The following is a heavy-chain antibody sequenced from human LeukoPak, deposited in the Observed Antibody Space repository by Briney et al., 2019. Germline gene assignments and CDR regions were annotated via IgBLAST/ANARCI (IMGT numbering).Heavy chain of an antibody. Sequence: PSETLSLTCAVSGYSISSGYHWGWIRQPPGKGLEWIGSIFHSGTAYNSPSLKSRLTISIDTSKNHFSLKLSSVTAADTAVYYCASVGWTSGSYYNRFDPWGQGTLVTVSS. D-gene: IGHD3-10*01. CDR2: IFHSGTA. CDR1: GYSISSGYH. CDR3: ASVGWTSGSYYNRFDP. J-gene: IGHJ5*02. V-gene: IGHV4-38-2*01.